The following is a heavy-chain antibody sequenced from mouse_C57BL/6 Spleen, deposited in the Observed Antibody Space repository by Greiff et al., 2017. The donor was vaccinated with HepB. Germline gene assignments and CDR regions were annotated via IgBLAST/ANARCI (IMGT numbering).Heavy chain of an antibody. CDR2: ISGGGGNT. V-gene: IGHV5-9*01. J-gene: IGHJ1*03. Sequence: DVMLVESGGGLVKPGGSLKLSCAASGFTFSSYTMSWVRQTPEKRLEWVATISGGGGNTYYPDSVKGRFTISRDNAKNTLYLQMSSLRAEDTALYYCARQGDGYYGEYFDVWGTGTTVTVSS. D-gene: IGHD2-3*01. CDR3: ARQGDGYYGEYFDV. CDR1: GFTFSSYT.